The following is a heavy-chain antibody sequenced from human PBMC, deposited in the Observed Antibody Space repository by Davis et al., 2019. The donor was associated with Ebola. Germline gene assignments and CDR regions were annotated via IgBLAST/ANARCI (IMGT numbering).Heavy chain of an antibody. CDR1: GGTFSSYT. J-gene: IGHJ6*04. Sequence: AASVKVSCKASGGTFSSYTISWVRQAPGQGLEWMGRIIPILGIANYAQKFQGRVTITADKSTSTAYMELSSLRSEDTAVYYCARGCPYMVRGVDEIYYYYYGMDVWGKGTTVTVSS. CDR2: IIPILGIA. V-gene: IGHV1-69*02. CDR3: ARGCPYMVRGVDEIYYYYYGMDV. D-gene: IGHD3-10*01.